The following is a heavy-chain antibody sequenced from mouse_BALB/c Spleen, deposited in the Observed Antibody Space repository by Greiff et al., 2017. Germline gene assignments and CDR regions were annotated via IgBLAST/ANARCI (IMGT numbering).Heavy chain of an antibody. CDR1: GYTFTDYW. Sequence: QVQLKQPGAELVMPGASVKMSCKASGYTFTDYWMHWVKQRPGQGLEWIGAIDTSDSYTSYNQKFKGKATLTVDESSSTAYMQLSSLTSEDSAVYYCAREITTATPFDYWGQGTTLTVSS. CDR2: IDTSDSYT. V-gene: IGHV1-69*01. J-gene: IGHJ2*01. CDR3: AREITTATPFDY. D-gene: IGHD1-2*01.